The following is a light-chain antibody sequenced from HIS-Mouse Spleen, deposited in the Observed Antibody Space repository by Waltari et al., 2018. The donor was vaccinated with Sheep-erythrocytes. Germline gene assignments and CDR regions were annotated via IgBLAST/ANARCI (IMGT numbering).Light chain of an antibody. J-gene: IGKJ2*01. CDR1: QSLLHSNGYNY. CDR3: MQALQNPVGYT. V-gene: IGKV2-28*01. Sequence: DIVMTQSPLSLPVTPGEPASISCRSSQSLLHSNGYNYLDWYLQKPGQSPQLLIYLGSTRTSGVPDRFSVSGSGTDFTLKISRVEAEDVGVYYCMQALQNPVGYTFGQGTKLEIK. CDR2: LGS.